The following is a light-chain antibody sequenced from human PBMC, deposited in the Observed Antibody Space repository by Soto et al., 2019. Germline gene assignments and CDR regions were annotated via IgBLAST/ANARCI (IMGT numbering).Light chain of an antibody. CDR1: SSDVGGYNY. Sequence: QSALTQPASVSGSPGQSITISCTGTSSDVGGYNYVSWYQQHPGKAPKLMIYEVSNRPSGVSNRFSGSKSGHTASLTISGLQSEDEADYVCASYTGSTTLDVFGTGTKVTVL. CDR2: EVS. V-gene: IGLV2-14*01. CDR3: ASYTGSTTLDV. J-gene: IGLJ1*01.